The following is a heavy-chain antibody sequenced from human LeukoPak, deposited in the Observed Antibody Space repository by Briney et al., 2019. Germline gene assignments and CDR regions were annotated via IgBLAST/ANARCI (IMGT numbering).Heavy chain of an antibody. CDR2: ISSSGDSI. D-gene: IGHD4-17*01. Sequence: PGGSLRLSCAASGFSLTTYEMNWVRQAPGKGLEWVSYISSSGDSIYYADSVKGRFTISRDNSKNTLYVQMNSLRVEDTAVYYCAKSFTTVTPETFDYWGQGTLVTVSS. CDR3: AKSFTTVTPETFDY. CDR1: GFSLTTYE. J-gene: IGHJ4*02. V-gene: IGHV3-48*03.